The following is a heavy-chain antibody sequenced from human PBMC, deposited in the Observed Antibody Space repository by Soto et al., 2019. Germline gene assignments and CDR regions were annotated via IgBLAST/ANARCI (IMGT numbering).Heavy chain of an antibody. V-gene: IGHV4-4*02. Sequence: SETLSLSCAVSGGSFTSNNWWTWVRQPPGQGLEWIGEIYRTGSTNYNPSLKSRVTISLDKSENQFSLKVTSLTAADTAVYYCASRDPGTSVDYWGQGTLVTVS. J-gene: IGHJ4*02. CDR1: GGSFTSNNW. CDR2: IYRTGST. D-gene: IGHD1-7*01. CDR3: ASRDPGTSVDY.